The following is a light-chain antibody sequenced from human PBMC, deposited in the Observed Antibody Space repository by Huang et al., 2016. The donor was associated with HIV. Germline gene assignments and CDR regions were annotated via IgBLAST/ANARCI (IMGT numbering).Light chain of an antibody. J-gene: IGKJ1*01. CDR2: GAS. CDR3: QQYNNWPRT. CDR1: QSVSSN. V-gene: IGKV3-15*01. Sequence: EIVMTQSPATLVVSPGERATLSCRASQSVSSNLAWSQQKPGQAPRLLIYGASTRATGIPARFSGSGSGTEFTLTISSLQSEDFAVYYCQQYNNWPRTFGQGTKVEIK.